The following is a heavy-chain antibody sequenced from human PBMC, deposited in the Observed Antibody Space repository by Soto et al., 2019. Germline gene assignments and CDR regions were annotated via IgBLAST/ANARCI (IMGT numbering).Heavy chain of an antibody. J-gene: IGHJ4*02. CDR1: GFTLSDHY. D-gene: IGHD3-22*01. Sequence: EVQLVESGGGLVQPGGSLRLSCSVSGFTLSDHYIDWVRQAPGKGLEWVGRSRNQANGYSTIYAASVKGRFTTSRDDSKNLVYLQMESLRTEDTAVYYCVRDTYFSDSSSYTRCFDFWGQEALVTVSS. V-gene: IGHV3-72*01. CDR2: SRNQANGYST. CDR3: VRDTYFSDSSSYTRCFDF.